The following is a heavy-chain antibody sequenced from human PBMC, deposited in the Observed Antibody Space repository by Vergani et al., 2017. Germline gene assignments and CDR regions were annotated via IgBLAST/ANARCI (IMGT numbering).Heavy chain of an antibody. J-gene: IGHJ4*02. CDR1: GFTFSSYS. D-gene: IGHD6-19*01. V-gene: IGHV3-30*02. Sequence: VQLVESGGGLVQPGGSLRLSCAASGFTFSSYSMNWVRQAPGKGLEWVAFIRYDGSNKYYADSVKGRFTISRDNSKNTLFLQMNSLRPEDTAVYYCARDTVTGSRYFDYWGQGTLVTVSS. CDR3: ARDTVTGSRYFDY. CDR2: IRYDGSNK.